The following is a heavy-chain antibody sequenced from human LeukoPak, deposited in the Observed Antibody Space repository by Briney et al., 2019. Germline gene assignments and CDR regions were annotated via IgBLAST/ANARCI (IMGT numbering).Heavy chain of an antibody. CDR3: ARALSGPAFDI. D-gene: IGHD3-10*01. CDR1: GGSISSYY. Sequence: SETLSLTCTVSGGSISSYYWSWIRQPPGKGLEWIGYIYYSGTTNYNPSLKSRVTISVDASKNQFSLKLSSVTAADTAVYYCARALSGPAFDIWGQGTMVTVSS. V-gene: IGHV4-59*01. CDR2: IYYSGTT. J-gene: IGHJ3*02.